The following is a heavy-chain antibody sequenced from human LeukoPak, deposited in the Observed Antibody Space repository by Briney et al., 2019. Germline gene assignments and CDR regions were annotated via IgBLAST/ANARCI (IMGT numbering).Heavy chain of an antibody. D-gene: IGHD3-3*01. CDR2: INPNSGGT. CDR1: GHTFTGYY. CDR3: ARDVWSGYYGAFDI. V-gene: IGHV1-2*02. J-gene: IGHJ3*02. Sequence: ASVKVSCKASGHTFTGYYMHWVRQAPGQGLEWMGWINPNSGGTNYAQKFQGRVTMTRDTSISTAYMELSRLRSDDTAVYYCARDVWSGYYGAFDIWGQGTMVTVSS.